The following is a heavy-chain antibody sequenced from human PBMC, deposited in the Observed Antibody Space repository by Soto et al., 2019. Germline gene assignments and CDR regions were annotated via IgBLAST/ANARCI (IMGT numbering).Heavy chain of an antibody. D-gene: IGHD4-4*01. V-gene: IGHV3-30*18. Sequence: QVQLVESGGGVVQPGRSLRLSCAASGFTFSTYEMHWVRQAPGKGLEWVAVISYDGTHNYYGDSVKGRLTISRDNSRNTLYLQMNSLRAEDTAVYYCAKNLGDYNNYEGFFDIWGQGTMVTVSS. J-gene: IGHJ3*02. CDR3: AKNLGDYNNYEGFFDI. CDR1: GFTFSTYE. CDR2: ISYDGTHN.